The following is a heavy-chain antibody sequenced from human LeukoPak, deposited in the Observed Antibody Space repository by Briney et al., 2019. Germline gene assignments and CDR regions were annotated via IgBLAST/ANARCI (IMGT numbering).Heavy chain of an antibody. V-gene: IGHV4-59*01. CDR2: IYNIGST. J-gene: IGHJ5*02. CDR3: ARVGTSIAALGRFDP. Sequence: SETLSLTCTVSGGSISSYYWSWIRQPPGKGLEWIGYIYNIGSTNYNPSLKSRATISVDTSKNQFSLKLSSVTAADTAGYYCARVGTSIAALGRFDPWGQGTLVTVSS. CDR1: GGSISSYY. D-gene: IGHD6-6*01.